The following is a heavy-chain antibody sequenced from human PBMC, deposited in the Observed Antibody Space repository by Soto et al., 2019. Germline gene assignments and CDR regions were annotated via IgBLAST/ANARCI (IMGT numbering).Heavy chain of an antibody. D-gene: IGHD3-22*01. V-gene: IGHV4-4*07. Sequence: SETLSLTCIVSGGSMHSVYWSWSRQSADKGLEWIGRIYSSGSTKYNPSLGGRVTMSLDTSKNQFSLTLTSVTAADTAVYYCARDYGYYDSSGYHLYEAFNVWGQGTMVTVSS. CDR3: ARDYGYYDSSGYHLYEAFNV. CDR1: GGSMHSVY. J-gene: IGHJ3*01. CDR2: IYSSGST.